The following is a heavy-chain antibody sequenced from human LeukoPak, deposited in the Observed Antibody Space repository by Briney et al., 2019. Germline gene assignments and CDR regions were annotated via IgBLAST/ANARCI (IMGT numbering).Heavy chain of an antibody. CDR1: GFIFSDYY. D-gene: IGHD3-10*01. CDR3: ARTYYYGSGTYRYAFDF. J-gene: IGHJ3*01. CDR2: ISSSGNAI. Sequence: PGGSLRLSCAASGFIFSDYYMSWIRQAPGKGLEWVSYISSSGNAIYYADSVKGRFTISRDNAKNSLYLQMNRLRAEDTAVCYCARTYYYGSGTYRYAFDFWGQGTMVTVSS. V-gene: IGHV3-11*04.